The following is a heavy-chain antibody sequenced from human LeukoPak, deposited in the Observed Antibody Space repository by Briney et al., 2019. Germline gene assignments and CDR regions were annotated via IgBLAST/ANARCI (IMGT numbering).Heavy chain of an antibody. CDR2: MNPNSGNT. CDR3: ARARAVAATTDY. V-gene: IGHV1-8*01. Sequence: ASVKVSCKASGYTFTSYDINSVRQATGQGLEWMGWMNPNSGNTGYAQKFQGRVTMTRNTSISTAYMELSSLRSEDTAVYYCARARAVAATTDYWGQGTLVTVSS. J-gene: IGHJ4*02. D-gene: IGHD6-19*01. CDR1: GYTFTSYD.